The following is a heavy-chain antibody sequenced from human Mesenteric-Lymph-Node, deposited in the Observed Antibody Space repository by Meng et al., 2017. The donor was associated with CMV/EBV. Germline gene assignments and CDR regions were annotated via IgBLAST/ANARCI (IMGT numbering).Heavy chain of an antibody. D-gene: IGHD2-21*01. Sequence: GESLKISCAASGFTFSSYEMNWVRQAPGKGLEWVSLIYSGGTTYYADSVKGRFTISRDNSKNTLYLQMISLRAEDTAVYYCAREAPIIAAFDIWGQGTMVTVSS. CDR3: AREAPIIAAFDI. CDR1: GFTFSSYE. J-gene: IGHJ3*02. CDR2: IYSGGTT. V-gene: IGHV3-66*02.